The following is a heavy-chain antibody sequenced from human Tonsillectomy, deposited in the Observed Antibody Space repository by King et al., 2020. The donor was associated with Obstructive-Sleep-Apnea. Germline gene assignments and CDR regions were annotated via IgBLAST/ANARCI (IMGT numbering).Heavy chain of an antibody. CDR1: GGSISSDY. CDR2: IHTSGST. CDR3: ARVTCSSASCPRKDAFDI. D-gene: IGHD2-2*01. J-gene: IGHJ3*02. V-gene: IGHV4-4*07. Sequence: QVQLQESGPGLVKPSETLSLTCTVSGGSISSDYWNWIRQAAGKGLEWSGRIHTSGSTSFNPSLKSRVTMSLYTSKNQFSLNVTSVTAADTAVYFCARVTCSSASCPRKDAFDIWGQGTMVTVSS.